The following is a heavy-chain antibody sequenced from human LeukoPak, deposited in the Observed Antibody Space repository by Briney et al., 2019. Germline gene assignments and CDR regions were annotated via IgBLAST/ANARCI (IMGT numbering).Heavy chain of an antibody. D-gene: IGHD5-24*01. V-gene: IGHV4-59*08. CDR2: IYYSGST. CDR1: GDSISTYF. Sequence: PSETLSLTCTVSGDSISTYFWTWIRQPPGKGLEWIGYIYYSGSTNYNPSLKSRVTISVDTSKNQFSLKLSSVTAADTAVYYCARHGIRGGYNPLFDYWGQGTLVTVSS. CDR3: ARHGIRGGYNPLFDY. J-gene: IGHJ4*02.